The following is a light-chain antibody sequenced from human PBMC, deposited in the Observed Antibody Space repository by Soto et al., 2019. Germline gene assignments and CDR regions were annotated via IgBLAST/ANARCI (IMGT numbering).Light chain of an antibody. CDR2: DDD. V-gene: IGLV1-51*01. CDR3: GSWDSSLSAYV. CDR1: ISNIGGNS. J-gene: IGLJ1*01. Sequence: SVLTQPPSVSAAPGQRVTISCSGIISNIGGNSVSWYQQLPGTAPKLLIYDDDKRPSGIPDRFSGSKSGTSATLGITGFQTGDEADYYCGSWDSSLSAYVFGTGTKVTVL.